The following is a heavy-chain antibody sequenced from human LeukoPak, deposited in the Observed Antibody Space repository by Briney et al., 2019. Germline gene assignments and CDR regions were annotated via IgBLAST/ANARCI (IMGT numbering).Heavy chain of an antibody. V-gene: IGHV3-48*01. Sequence: GGSLRLSCTASGFSFSRYSMNWVRQAPGKGLEWISYISSDGSTIYYADSVKGRFTISRDNARSSLYLQMNSLRAEDTALYYCARDPAIQTWLSAYFFDYWGQGTQVTVSS. CDR2: ISSDGSTI. CDR3: ARDPAIQTWLSAYFFDY. CDR1: GFSFSRYS. D-gene: IGHD3-22*01. J-gene: IGHJ4*02.